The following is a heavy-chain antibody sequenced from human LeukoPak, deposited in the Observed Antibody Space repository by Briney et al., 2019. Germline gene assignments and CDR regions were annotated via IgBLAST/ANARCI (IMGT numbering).Heavy chain of an antibody. CDR1: GGSISSYY. J-gene: IGHJ4*02. CDR2: IYYSGST. D-gene: IGHD5-12*01. CDR3: ARHRGATTPNLDY. Sequence: SETLSLTCTVSGGSISSYYWSWIRQPPGKGLKWIGYIYYSGSTNYNPSLKSRVTISVDTSKNQFSLKLSSVTAADTAVYYCARHRGATTPNLDYWGQGTLVTVSS. V-gene: IGHV4-59*08.